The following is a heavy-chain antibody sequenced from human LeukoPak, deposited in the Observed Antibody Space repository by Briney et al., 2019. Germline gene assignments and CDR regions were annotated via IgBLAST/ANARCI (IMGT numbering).Heavy chain of an antibody. D-gene: IGHD4-23*01. J-gene: IGHJ4*02. CDR3: AKDVSPTVARHDY. CDR2: ISGSGGST. Sequence: GGSPRLSCAASGFTFSSYAMSWVRQAPGKGLEWVSAISGSGGSTYYADSVKGRFTISRDNSKNTLYLQMNSLRAEDTAVYYCAKDVSPTVARHDYWGQGTLVTVSS. V-gene: IGHV3-23*01. CDR1: GFTFSSYA.